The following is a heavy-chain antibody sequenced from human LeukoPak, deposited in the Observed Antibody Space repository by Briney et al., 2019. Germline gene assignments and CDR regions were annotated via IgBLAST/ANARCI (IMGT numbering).Heavy chain of an antibody. CDR1: GYTFTVYY. D-gene: IGHD1-26*01. J-gene: IGHJ4*02. Sequence: ASVKVSCKASGYTFTVYYMHWVRHAPGQGLEWMGWINTNSGGTNYAQKCQGRVTMTRDTSISTAYMELSRLRSDDTAVYYCARALVGATPFDYWGQGTLVTVSS. CDR2: INTNSGGT. CDR3: ARALVGATPFDY. V-gene: IGHV1-2*02.